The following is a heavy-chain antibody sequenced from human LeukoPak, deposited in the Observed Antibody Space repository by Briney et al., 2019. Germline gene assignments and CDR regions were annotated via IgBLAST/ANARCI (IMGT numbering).Heavy chain of an antibody. V-gene: IGHV3-7*01. J-gene: IGHJ4*02. Sequence: GGSLRLSCAASGFTFSSSWMSWVRQAPGKGLEWVANINQDGSEKYHVDSVKGRFTISRDNPKNSLYLQMNSLRAEDTAVYYCARDTAAWDYWGQGTLVIVSS. D-gene: IGHD6-13*01. CDR3: ARDTAAWDY. CDR2: INQDGSEK. CDR1: GFTFSSSW.